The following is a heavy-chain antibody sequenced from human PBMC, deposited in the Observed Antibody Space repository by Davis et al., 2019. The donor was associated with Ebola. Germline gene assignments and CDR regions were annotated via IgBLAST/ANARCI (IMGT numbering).Heavy chain of an antibody. J-gene: IGHJ4*02. D-gene: IGHD5-18*01. CDR1: GFDFTAYW. CDR3: ARQGGGNTYGSGDY. V-gene: IGHV5-51*01. CDR2: IYPGDSET. Sequence: GESLKISCKGSGFDFTAYWIGWVRLMPGRGLEWMGIIYPGDSETRYSPSFQGQVTISADKSISTAYLQWSSLKASDTAMYFCARQGGGNTYGSGDYWGQGTLVTVSS.